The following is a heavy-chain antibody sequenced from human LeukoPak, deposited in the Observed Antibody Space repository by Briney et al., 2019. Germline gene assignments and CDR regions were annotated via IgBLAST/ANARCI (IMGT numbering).Heavy chain of an antibody. V-gene: IGHV3-53*01. Sequence: GGSLRPSCTVSGFTVSSDSMSWVRQAPGKGLEWVSFIYSGGSTHYSDSVKGRFTISRDNSKNTLYLQMNSLRAEDTAVYYCARRAGAYSHPYDYWGQGTLVTVSS. CDR2: IYSGGST. D-gene: IGHD4/OR15-4a*01. CDR1: GFTVSSDS. J-gene: IGHJ4*02. CDR3: ARRAGAYSHPYDY.